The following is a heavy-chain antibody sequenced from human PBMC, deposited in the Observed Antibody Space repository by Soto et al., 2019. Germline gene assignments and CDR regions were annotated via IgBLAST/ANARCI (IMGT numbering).Heavy chain of an antibody. Sequence: QVQLQESGPGLVKPSQTLSLTCAVSGGSISSGGYYWSWIRQHPGKGLEWIGYIYYSGSTYYNPSPKSRVTISIDTSKNQFSLKLTSVTAADTAVYYCARDRPQGGSGSSLKEGYYGMDVWGQGTTVTVSS. D-gene: IGHD3-10*01. CDR1: GGSISSGGYY. CDR3: ARDRPQGGSGSSLKEGYYGMDV. V-gene: IGHV4-31*11. CDR2: IYYSGST. J-gene: IGHJ6*02.